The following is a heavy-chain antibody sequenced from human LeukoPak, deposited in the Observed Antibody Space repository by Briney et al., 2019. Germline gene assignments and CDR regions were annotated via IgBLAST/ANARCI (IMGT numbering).Heavy chain of an antibody. CDR1: GFTFRSYP. J-gene: IGHJ6*02. Sequence: PGGSLRLSCAASGFTFRSYPISWVRQAPGKGLEWVSYISSSGSTIYYADSVKGRFTISRDNAKNSLYLQMNSLRAEDTAVYYCARDLDYGMDVWGQGTTVTVSS. CDR2: ISSSGSTI. V-gene: IGHV3-48*04. CDR3: ARDLDYGMDV.